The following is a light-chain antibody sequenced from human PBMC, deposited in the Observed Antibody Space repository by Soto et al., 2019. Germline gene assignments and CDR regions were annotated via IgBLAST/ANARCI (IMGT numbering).Light chain of an antibody. Sequence: EIVMTQSPATLSVSPGERVTLSCRASQSVSSNLAWYQQKPGQTPRLLIYDASTGATGIPARFSGSGSGTEFTLIISSLQSEDFAVYYCQQYNNWPRTFGQGTKVEIK. CDR1: QSVSSN. CDR2: DAS. CDR3: QQYNNWPRT. V-gene: IGKV3-15*01. J-gene: IGKJ1*01.